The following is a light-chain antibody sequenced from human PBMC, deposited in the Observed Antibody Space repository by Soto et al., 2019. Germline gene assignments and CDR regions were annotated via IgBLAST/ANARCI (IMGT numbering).Light chain of an antibody. J-gene: IGLJ2*01. V-gene: IGLV1-51*01. CDR1: SSNIGNNY. CDR2: EID. Sequence: QSVLTQPPSVSAAPGQTVTISCSGSSSNIGNNYVSWYQQLPGTAPKLLIYEIDKRPSGIPDRFSGSKSGTSATLGITGLQTGDEADYYCGTWDGSLSAVVFGGGTKVTVL. CDR3: GTWDGSLSAVV.